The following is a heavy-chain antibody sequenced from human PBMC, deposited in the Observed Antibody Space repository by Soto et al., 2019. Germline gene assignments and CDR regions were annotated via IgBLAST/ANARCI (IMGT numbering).Heavy chain of an antibody. CDR2: ISWNSGSI. CDR3: AKAEYCSGGSCYRFDY. V-gene: IGHV3-9*01. CDR1: GFTFCDYS. D-gene: IGHD2-15*01. J-gene: IGHJ4*02. Sequence: GGSLRLSCAASGFTFCDYSMHLVRPAPGKGLECVSGISWNSGSIGYADSVKGRFTISRDNAKNSLYLQMNSLRAEDTALYYCAKAEYCSGGSCYRFDYWGQGTLVTVSS.